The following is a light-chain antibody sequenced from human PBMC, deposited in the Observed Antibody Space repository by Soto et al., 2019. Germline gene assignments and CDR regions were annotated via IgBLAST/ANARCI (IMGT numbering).Light chain of an antibody. CDR1: QSVSSSY. CDR2: GAS. CDR3: QQYGSSPGT. J-gene: IGKJ1*01. V-gene: IGKV3-20*01. Sequence: EIVLTQSPGTLSLSPGERATLSCRASQSVSSSYLAWYQQKPGQAPRLLIYGASTRATGIPDRFSGSGSGTDCTLTISRLEPEDFAVYYCQQYGSSPGTFGQGTKVDIK.